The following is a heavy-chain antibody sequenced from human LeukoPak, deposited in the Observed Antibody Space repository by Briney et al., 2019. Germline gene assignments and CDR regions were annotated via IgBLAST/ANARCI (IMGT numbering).Heavy chain of an antibody. CDR2: MNPNSGNT. Sequence: ASVKVSCKASGYTFTSYDINWVRQAPGQGLEWMGWMNPNSGNTGYAQKFQGRVTMTRNTSISTAYMELSSLRSEDTAVYYCARYYDFWSGYLGEGFDHWGQGTLVTVSS. CDR1: GYTFTSYD. J-gene: IGHJ5*02. V-gene: IGHV1-8*01. CDR3: ARYYDFWSGYLGEGFDH. D-gene: IGHD3-3*01.